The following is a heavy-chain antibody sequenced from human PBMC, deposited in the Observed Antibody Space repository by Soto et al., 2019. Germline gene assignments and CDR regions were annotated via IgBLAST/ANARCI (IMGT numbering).Heavy chain of an antibody. V-gene: IGHV4-39*01. CDR1: GGSISSSSYY. D-gene: IGHD3-3*01. Sequence: PSETLSLTCTVSGGSISSSSYYWGWIRQPPGKGLEWIGSIYYSGSTYYNPSLKSRVTISVDTSKNQFSLKLSSVTAADTAVYYCARHGGPDFWSGYFLSPFDYWGQGTLVTVSS. J-gene: IGHJ4*02. CDR3: ARHGGPDFWSGYFLSPFDY. CDR2: IYYSGST.